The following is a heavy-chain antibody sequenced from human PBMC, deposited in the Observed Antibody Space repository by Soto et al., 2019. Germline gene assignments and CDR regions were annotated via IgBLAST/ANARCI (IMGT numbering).Heavy chain of an antibody. CDR3: ARDRLMATAGTARHYFGLDV. CDR2: IYYSGNT. J-gene: IGHJ6*02. Sequence: SETLSLTCTVSGGSIRSGGYYWSWVRQNPRRGLEWIGNIYYSGNTYYNPSLKSRLTISVDTSKNQFSLNLSSVTAADTAVYYCARDRLMATAGTARHYFGLDVWGQGTTVTAP. V-gene: IGHV4-31*03. D-gene: IGHD5-18*01. CDR1: GGSIRSGGYY.